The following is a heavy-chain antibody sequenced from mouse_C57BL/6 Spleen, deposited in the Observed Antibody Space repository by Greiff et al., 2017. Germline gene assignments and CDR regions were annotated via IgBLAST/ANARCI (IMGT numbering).Heavy chain of an antibody. D-gene: IGHD1-1*01. V-gene: IGHV1-52*01. CDR1: GYTFTSYW. J-gene: IGHJ2*01. Sequence: QVQLQQPGAELVRPGSSVKLSCKASGYTFTSYWMHWVKQRPIQGLEWIGNIDPSDSETHYNQKFKDKATLTVDKSSSTAYMQLSSLTSEDSAVYYCARWSTTVVANFDYWGQGTTLTVSS. CDR2: IDPSDSET. CDR3: ARWSTTVVANFDY.